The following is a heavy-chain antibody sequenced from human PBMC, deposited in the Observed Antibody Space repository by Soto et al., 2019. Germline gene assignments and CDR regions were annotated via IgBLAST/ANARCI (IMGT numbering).Heavy chain of an antibody. D-gene: IGHD3-9*01. Sequence: PGGSLRLSCAASGFIFSSYAMYWVRQAPGKGLEYVSAISNNGGSTYYANSVKGRFTISRDNSKNTLYLQMGSLRAEDMAVYYCARRALTGGAFDIWGQGTMVTVSS. CDR3: ARRALTGGAFDI. CDR1: GFIFSSYA. CDR2: ISNNGGST. J-gene: IGHJ3*02. V-gene: IGHV3-64*01.